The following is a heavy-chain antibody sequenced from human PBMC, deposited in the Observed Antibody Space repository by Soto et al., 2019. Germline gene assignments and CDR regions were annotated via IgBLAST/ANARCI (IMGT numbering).Heavy chain of an antibody. V-gene: IGHV3-30*18. J-gene: IGHJ3*01. CDR2: ISYDGSNK. CDR3: AKGIAARRPPGKPL. CDR1: GFTCSSYG. Sequence: GGPLRLSCAASGFTCSSYGMHWVRQAPGKGLEWVAVISYDGSNKYYADSVKGRFTISRDNSKNTLYLQMNSLRAEDTAVYYCAKGIAARRPPGKPLWGQGTMVTVSS. D-gene: IGHD6-6*01.